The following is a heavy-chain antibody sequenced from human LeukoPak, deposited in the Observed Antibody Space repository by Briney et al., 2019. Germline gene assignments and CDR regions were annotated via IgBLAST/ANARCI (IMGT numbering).Heavy chain of an antibody. CDR3: ARAKRKRTDIVVVPAAYYFDY. Sequence: SETLSLTCTVSGGSISSSSYYWGWIRQPPGKGLEWIGYIYYSGSTNYNPSLKSRVTISVDTSKNQFSLKLSSVTAADTAVYYCARAKRKRTDIVVVPAAYYFDYWGQGTLVTVSS. D-gene: IGHD2-2*01. J-gene: IGHJ4*02. V-gene: IGHV4-61*05. CDR2: IYYSGST. CDR1: GGSISSSSYY.